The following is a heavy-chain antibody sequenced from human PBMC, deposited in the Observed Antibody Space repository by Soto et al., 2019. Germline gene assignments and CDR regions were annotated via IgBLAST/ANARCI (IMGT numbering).Heavy chain of an antibody. CDR3: AKSDREGSGSQGYTDV. D-gene: IGHD2-15*01. Sequence: SETLSLTCALYGWSFSGYYWSWIRQPPGKGLEWIGEINPSGSTNYNPSLKSRVTGSVDTSKNQCSLKLSSVTAADTAVYYCAKSDREGSGSQGYTDVWGKGTTVTVSS. CDR2: INPSGST. CDR1: GWSFSGYY. V-gene: IGHV4-34*01. J-gene: IGHJ6*03.